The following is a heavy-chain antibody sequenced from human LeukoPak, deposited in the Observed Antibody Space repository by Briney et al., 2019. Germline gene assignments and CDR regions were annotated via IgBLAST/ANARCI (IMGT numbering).Heavy chain of an antibody. CDR3: AKVDIVVVPAAIAVRTFDY. Sequence: GGSLRLSCAASGFTFSSYAMSWVRQAPGKGLEWVSAISGSGGSTYYADSVKGRFTISRDNSKNTLYLQMNSLRAEDTAVYYCAKVDIVVVPAAIAVRTFDYWGQGTLVTVSS. J-gene: IGHJ4*02. D-gene: IGHD2-2*03. CDR2: ISGSGGST. CDR1: GFTFSSYA. V-gene: IGHV3-23*01.